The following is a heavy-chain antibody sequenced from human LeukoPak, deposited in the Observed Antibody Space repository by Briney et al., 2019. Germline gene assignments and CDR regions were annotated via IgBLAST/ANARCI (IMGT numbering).Heavy chain of an antibody. CDR3: ARGRPDYDAFDI. V-gene: IGHV4-4*07. CDR2: IYTSGST. CDR1: GGSISSYY. Sequence: SETLYLTCTVSGGSISSYYRSWIRQPAGKGLEWIGRIYTSGSTNYNPSLKSRVTMSVDTSKNQFSLKLSSVTAADTAVYYCARGRPDYDAFDIWGQGTMVTVSS. J-gene: IGHJ3*02. D-gene: IGHD6-6*01.